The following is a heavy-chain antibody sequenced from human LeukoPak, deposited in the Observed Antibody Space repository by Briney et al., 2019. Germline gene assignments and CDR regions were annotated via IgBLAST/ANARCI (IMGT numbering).Heavy chain of an antibody. CDR1: GFTFSSYA. CDR3: AQAGGWFGESDDFDI. Sequence: GGSLRLSCAASGFTFSSYAMSWVRQAPGKGLEWVSAISGSGGSTYYADSVKGRFTISRDNSKNTLYLQMNSLRAEDTAVYYCAQAGGWFGESDDFDIWGQGTMVTVSS. V-gene: IGHV3-23*01. J-gene: IGHJ3*02. CDR2: ISGSGGST. D-gene: IGHD3-10*01.